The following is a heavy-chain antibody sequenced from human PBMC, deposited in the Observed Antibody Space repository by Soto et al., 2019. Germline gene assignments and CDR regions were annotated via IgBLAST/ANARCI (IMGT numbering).Heavy chain of an antibody. D-gene: IGHD7-27*01. CDR2: FYTSGNT. CDR3: ASDSTGWFDP. CDR1: GGSVSSYY. V-gene: IGHV4-4*07. J-gene: IGHJ5*02. Sequence: SETLSLTCTVSGGSVSSYYWSWIRQPAGKGLEWIGRFYTSGNTNYNPSLKSRVTMSLDTSKNQFSPKLSSVTAADTAVYFCASDSTGWFDPWGQGTLVTVSS.